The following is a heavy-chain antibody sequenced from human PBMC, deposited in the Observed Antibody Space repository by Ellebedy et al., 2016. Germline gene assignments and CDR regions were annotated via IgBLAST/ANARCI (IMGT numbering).Heavy chain of an antibody. Sequence: GGSLRLXCAASGFTFSSYGMHWVRQAPGKGLEWVAVIWYDGSNKYYADSVKGRFTISRDNSKNSLYLQMNSLKASDTAMYYCARLLGYSYGLPPDYWGQGTLVTVSS. CDR3: ARLLGYSYGLPPDY. J-gene: IGHJ4*02. CDR2: IWYDGSNK. D-gene: IGHD5-18*01. CDR1: GFTFSSYG. V-gene: IGHV3-33*01.